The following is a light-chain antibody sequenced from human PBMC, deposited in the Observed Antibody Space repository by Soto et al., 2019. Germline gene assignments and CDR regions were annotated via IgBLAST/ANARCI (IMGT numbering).Light chain of an antibody. J-gene: IGKJ5*01. CDR2: AAS. Sequence: DIQVTQSPSSLSASVGDRVTVTCRASQSISIFLNWYQQEPGKAPKLLIYAASSLQSGVPSRFSGSGSGTDFTLTISSLQPEDFATYYCQQSYSTPPITFGQGTRLEIK. CDR3: QQSYSTPPIT. CDR1: QSISIF. V-gene: IGKV1-39*01.